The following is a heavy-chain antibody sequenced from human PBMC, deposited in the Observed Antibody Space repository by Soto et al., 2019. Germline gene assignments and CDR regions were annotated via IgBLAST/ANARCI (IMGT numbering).Heavy chain of an antibody. CDR2: IYYSGST. CDR1: GGSISSYY. Sequence: SETLSLTCTVSGGSISSYYWSWIRQPPGKGLEWIGYIYYSGSTNYNPSLKSRVTISVDTSKNQFSLKLSSVTAADTAVYYCARGLLGDGYNSFYFDYWGQGTLVTVSS. V-gene: IGHV4-59*01. CDR3: ARGLLGDGYNSFYFDY. D-gene: IGHD5-12*01. J-gene: IGHJ4*02.